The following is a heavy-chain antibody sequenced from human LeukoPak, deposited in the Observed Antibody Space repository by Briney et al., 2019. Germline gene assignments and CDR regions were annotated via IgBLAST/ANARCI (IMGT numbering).Heavy chain of an antibody. Sequence: GGSLRLSCAASGFTFSDYYMNWIRQAPGKGLKWVAFIHYDGSNKYYADSVKGLFTISRDNSKNTLYLQMSSLSVENTAVYYCAKGPEVRGVIVILKTGEKGALDYWGQGTLVTGSS. CDR2: IHYDGSNK. J-gene: IGHJ4*02. V-gene: IGHV3-30*02. CDR1: GFTFSDYY. CDR3: AKGPEVRGVIVILKTGEKGALDY. D-gene: IGHD3-10*01.